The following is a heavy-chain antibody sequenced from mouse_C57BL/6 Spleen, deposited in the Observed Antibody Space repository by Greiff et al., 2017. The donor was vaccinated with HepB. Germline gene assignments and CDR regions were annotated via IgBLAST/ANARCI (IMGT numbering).Heavy chain of an antibody. CDR3: ARGDDYGWYFDV. J-gene: IGHJ1*03. Sequence: VQLQQSGPELVKPGASVKISCKASGYAFSSSWMNWVKQRPGKGLEWIGRIYPGDGDTNYNGKFKGKATLTADKSSSTAYMRLSSLASEDSAVYVCARGDDYGWYFDVWGTGTTVTVSS. CDR2: IYPGDGDT. D-gene: IGHD2-4*01. V-gene: IGHV1-82*01. CDR1: GYAFSSSW.